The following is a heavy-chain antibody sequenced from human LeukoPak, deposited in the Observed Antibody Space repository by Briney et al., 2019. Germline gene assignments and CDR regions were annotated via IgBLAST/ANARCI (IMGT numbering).Heavy chain of an antibody. D-gene: IGHD5-18*01. CDR3: ARALLAMVDY. Sequence: SETLSLTCTVSGGSINSNVYYWSWIRQPPGKGLEWIGYIYHSGSTYYNPSLKSRVTISVDRSKNQFSLKLSSVTAADTAVYYCARALLAMVDYWGQGTLVTVSS. CDR1: GGSINSNVYY. V-gene: IGHV4-30-4*01. J-gene: IGHJ4*02. CDR2: IYHSGST.